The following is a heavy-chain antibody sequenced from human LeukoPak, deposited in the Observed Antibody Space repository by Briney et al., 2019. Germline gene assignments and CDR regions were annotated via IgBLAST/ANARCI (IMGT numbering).Heavy chain of an antibody. D-gene: IGHD2-15*01. Sequence: GGSLRLSCAASGFTFSNHAMNWVRQAPGKRLEWVSIISGSGTVTYYADSVKGRFTISRDNSKNTLFLQMNSLRAEDTAVYYCAKTSVGEGRIIGSGYFDNWGQGTLVTVSS. CDR2: ISGSGTVT. CDR3: AKTSVGEGRIIGSGYFDN. CDR1: GFTFSNHA. J-gene: IGHJ4*02. V-gene: IGHV3-23*01.